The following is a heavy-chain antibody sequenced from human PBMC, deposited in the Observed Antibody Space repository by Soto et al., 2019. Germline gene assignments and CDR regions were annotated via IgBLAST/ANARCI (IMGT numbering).Heavy chain of an antibody. J-gene: IGHJ4*02. CDR1: GYTFTSYG. CDR3: ARVLDYYGSGSHPDY. V-gene: IGHV1-18*01. CDR2: ISAYNGNT. D-gene: IGHD3-10*01. Sequence: QVQLVQSGAEVKKPGASVKVSCKASGYTFTSYGISWVRQAPGQGLEWMGWISAYNGNTNYAQKLQGRVTMTTDTSTSTAYMELRRLRSDDTAVYYCARVLDYYGSGSHPDYWGQGTLVTVSS.